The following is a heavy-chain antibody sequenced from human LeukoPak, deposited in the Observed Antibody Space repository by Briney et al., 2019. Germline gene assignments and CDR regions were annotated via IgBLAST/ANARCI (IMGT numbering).Heavy chain of an antibody. J-gene: IGHJ5*02. CDR2: ISGSGGST. V-gene: IGHV3-23*01. CDR3: AKDRGIAVAGTISGFDP. CDR1: GFTFSSYA. Sequence: GGSLRLSCAASGFTFSSYAMSWVRQAPGKGLEWVSAISGSGGSTYYADSVKGRFTISRDNPKNTLYLQMNSLRAEDTAVYYCAKDRGIAVAGTISGFDPWGQGTLVTVSS. D-gene: IGHD6-19*01.